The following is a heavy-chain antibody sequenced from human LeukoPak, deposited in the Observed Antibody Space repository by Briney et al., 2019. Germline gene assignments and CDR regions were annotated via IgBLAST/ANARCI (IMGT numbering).Heavy chain of an antibody. D-gene: IGHD3-3*01. J-gene: IGHJ4*02. CDR2: ISASGSSS. CDR3: AKAGYYDFWSGYYVDY. CDR1: GFTVITND. V-gene: IGHV3-23*01. Sequence: PGGSLRLPCAASGFTVITNDMTWVRQAPGKGLEWVSAISASGSSSYYADSVRGRFTISRDTSKNTLYLQMNSLRAEDTAVYYCAKAGYYDFWSGYYVDYWGQGTLVTVSS.